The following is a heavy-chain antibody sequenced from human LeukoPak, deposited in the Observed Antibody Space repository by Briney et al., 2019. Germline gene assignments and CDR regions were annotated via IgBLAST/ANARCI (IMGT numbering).Heavy chain of an antibody. V-gene: IGHV3-23*01. CDR1: GFTFSSYA. CDR2: ISGSGGTT. J-gene: IGHJ4*01. D-gene: IGHD6-19*01. CDR3: AKGIYSSGWSYFDY. Sequence: GGSLRLSCAASGFTFSSYAMSWVRQAPGKGLEWVSAISGSGGTTYYADSVKGRFTISRDNSKNTLYLQMNSLRAEDTAVYYCAKGIYSSGWSYFDYWGHGTLVTVSS.